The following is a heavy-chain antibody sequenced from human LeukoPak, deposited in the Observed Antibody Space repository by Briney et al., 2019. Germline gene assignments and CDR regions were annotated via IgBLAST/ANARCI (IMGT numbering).Heavy chain of an antibody. Sequence: GGSLRLSCTASGFTFSSYAMNWVRQAPGKGLEWVSSISSSSSYIYYADSVKGRFTISRDNAKNSLYLQMNSLRAEDTAVYYCARDSHLPAYSSPGGWFDPWGQGTLVTVSS. D-gene: IGHD6-13*01. CDR3: ARDSHLPAYSSPGGWFDP. V-gene: IGHV3-21*01. CDR1: GFTFSSYA. CDR2: ISSSSSYI. J-gene: IGHJ5*02.